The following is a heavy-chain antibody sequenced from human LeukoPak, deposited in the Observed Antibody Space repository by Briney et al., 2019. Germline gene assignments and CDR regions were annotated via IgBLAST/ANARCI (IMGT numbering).Heavy chain of an antibody. J-gene: IGHJ3*02. CDR3: VVAYYYGSGDAFDI. CDR1: GFTFSSYG. D-gene: IGHD3-10*01. CDR2: ITSSGSAI. V-gene: IGHV3-48*03. Sequence: QSGGSLRLSCAASGFTFSSYGMNWVRQAPGKGLEWVSYITSSGSAIYYADSVRGRFTITRDNAKNSLSLQMNSLGADDTAVYCCVVAYYYGSGDAFDIWGQGAKVSVSS.